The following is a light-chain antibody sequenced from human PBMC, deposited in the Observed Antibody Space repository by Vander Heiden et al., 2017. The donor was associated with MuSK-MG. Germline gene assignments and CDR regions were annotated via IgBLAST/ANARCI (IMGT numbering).Light chain of an antibody. CDR3: QYENNSPWT. CDR1: QDISVW. V-gene: IGKV1-5*03. Sequence: DIQMTQSPSTLSASVGDTVTITCRASQDISVWLAWFQQKPERAPKLLVYKASRLESGVPSRFSGSGSGTEFTLTISSLQPDDFATYYCQYENNSPWTFGQGTKVEIK. J-gene: IGKJ1*01. CDR2: KAS.